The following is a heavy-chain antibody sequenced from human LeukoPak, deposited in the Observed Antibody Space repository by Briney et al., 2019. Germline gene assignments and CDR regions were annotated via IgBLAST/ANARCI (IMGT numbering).Heavy chain of an antibody. CDR3: AELGITMIGGV. Sequence: PPGGSLRLSCAASGFTSSSYEMNWVRQAPGRGLEWVSYISSSGSTIYYADSVKGRFTISRDNAKNSLYLQMNSLRAEDTAVYYCAELGITMIGGVWGKGTTVTISS. D-gene: IGHD3-10*02. CDR1: GFTSSSYE. V-gene: IGHV3-48*03. CDR2: ISSSGSTI. J-gene: IGHJ6*04.